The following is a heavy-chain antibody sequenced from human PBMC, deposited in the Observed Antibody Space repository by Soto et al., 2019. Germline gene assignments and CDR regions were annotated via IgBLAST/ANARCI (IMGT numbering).Heavy chain of an antibody. CDR1: GYTFTSYP. CDR2: INTVNGDT. Sequence: GASVKVSCKASGYTFTSYPMHWVRQAPGQRLKWMGWINTVNGDTKYSETFQGRVTITRDTSATTVYMELSSLRSEDTAVYYCARDDYGYYLDYWGQGTLVTVSS. CDR3: ARDDYGYYLDY. D-gene: IGHD4-17*01. J-gene: IGHJ4*02. V-gene: IGHV1-3*04.